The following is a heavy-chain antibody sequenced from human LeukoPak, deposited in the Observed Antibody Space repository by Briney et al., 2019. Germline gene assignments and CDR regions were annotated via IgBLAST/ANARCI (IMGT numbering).Heavy chain of an antibody. CDR2: IYYSGST. D-gene: IGHD3-9*01. CDR1: GYSISSGYY. CDR3: AREPYYDILTGYYTDAFDI. J-gene: IGHJ3*02. Sequence: SETLSLTCTVSGYSISSGYYWGWIRQPPGKGLEWIGSIYYSGSTYYNPSLKSRVTISVDTSKNQFSLKLSSVTAADTAVYYCAREPYYDILTGYYTDAFDIWGQGTMVTVSS. V-gene: IGHV4-38-2*02.